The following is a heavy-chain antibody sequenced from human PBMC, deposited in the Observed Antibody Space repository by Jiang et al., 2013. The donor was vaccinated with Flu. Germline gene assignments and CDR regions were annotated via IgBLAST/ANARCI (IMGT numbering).Heavy chain of an antibody. D-gene: IGHD3-10*01. CDR1: VAPSAVVITT. Sequence: GLVKPSQTLSLTCTVSVAPSAVVITTGVGSASPQGRAWTWIGYIYYSGNTYYNPSLKSRVTISVDTSKNQFSLKLSSVTAADTAVYYCARVSSGSTYYYGSGSYEFDYWGQGTLVTVSS. CDR2: IYYSGNT. V-gene: IGHV4-30-4*01. CDR3: ARVSSGSTYYYGSGSYEFDY. J-gene: IGHJ4*02.